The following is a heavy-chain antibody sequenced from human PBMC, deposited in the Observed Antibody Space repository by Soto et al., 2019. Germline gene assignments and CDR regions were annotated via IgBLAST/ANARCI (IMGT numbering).Heavy chain of an antibody. CDR3: RKGRNGDVGFFY. CDR2: VRPNSGGT. D-gene: IGHD7-27*01. CDR1: GYSFTGYY. J-gene: IGHJ4*01. V-gene: IGHV1-2*02. Sequence: QVQLVQSGAEVKKSGASVKISCKASGYSFTGYYIHCVRQAPGQGVEWMGEVRPNSGGTKYAQKLQGRVTMTRDTSITIVYKALSNLSPDDTAVYYCRKGRNGDVGFFYWGQGTLVTV.